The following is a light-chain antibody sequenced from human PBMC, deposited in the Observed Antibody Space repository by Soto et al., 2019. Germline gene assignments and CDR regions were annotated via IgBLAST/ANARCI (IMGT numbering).Light chain of an antibody. CDR3: NSYSTTSTLV. Sequence: QSVLTQPASVSGSPGQSVTISCTGASSDVGGYDYVSWYQQHPGKAPKLILYEVNNRPSGVSNHFSGSKSGNTASLIISGLQTDDEADYYCNSYSTTSTLVFGSGTKLTVL. V-gene: IGLV2-14*01. J-gene: IGLJ1*01. CDR1: SSDVGGYDY. CDR2: EVN.